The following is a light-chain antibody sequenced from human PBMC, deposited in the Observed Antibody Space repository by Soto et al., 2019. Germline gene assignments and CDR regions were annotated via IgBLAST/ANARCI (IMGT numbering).Light chain of an antibody. CDR1: QSLDSW. CDR2: KTS. CDR3: QQYHSFST. Sequence: DIQMTQSPSTLSASVEDRVTITSRASQSLDSWLAWYQQKPGKPPKLLIYKTSILEFGVPSRFSGSGSGTLFTLTISSLQPDDFATYYCQQYHSFSTFGQGTKVEI. J-gene: IGKJ1*01. V-gene: IGKV1-5*03.